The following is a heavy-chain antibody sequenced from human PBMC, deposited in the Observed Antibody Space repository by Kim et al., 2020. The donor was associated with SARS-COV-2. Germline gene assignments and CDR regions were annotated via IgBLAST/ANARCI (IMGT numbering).Heavy chain of an antibody. CDR1: GGSFSGYY. CDR3: ARGPDLLRSGDFDY. J-gene: IGHJ4*02. Sequence: SETLSLTCAVYGGSFSGYYWSWIRQPPGKGLGWIGEINHSGSTNYNPSLKSRVTISVDTSKNQFSLKLSSVTAADTAVYYCARGPDLLRSGDFDYWGQGT. CDR2: INHSGST. D-gene: IGHD7-27*01. V-gene: IGHV4-34*01.